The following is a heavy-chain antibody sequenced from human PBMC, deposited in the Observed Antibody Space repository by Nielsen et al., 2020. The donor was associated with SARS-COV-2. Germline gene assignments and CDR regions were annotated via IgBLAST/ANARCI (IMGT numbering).Heavy chain of an antibody. CDR2: IIPIFGTA. D-gene: IGHD6-13*01. CDR3: ARDQLTWGSSWYLLNY. J-gene: IGHJ4*02. V-gene: IGHV1-69*13. Sequence: SVKVSCKASGGTFSSYAISWVRQAHGQGLEWMGGIIPIFGTANYAQKFQGRVTITADESTSTAYMELSSLRSEDTAVYYCARDQLTWGSSWYLLNYWGQGTLVTVSS. CDR1: GGTFSSYA.